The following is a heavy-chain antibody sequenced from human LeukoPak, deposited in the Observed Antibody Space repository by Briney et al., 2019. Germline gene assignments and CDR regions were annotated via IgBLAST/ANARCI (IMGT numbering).Heavy chain of an antibody. CDR3: ARQFTGYGSPGTYYFDY. V-gene: IGHV1-69*05. D-gene: IGHD6-13*01. J-gene: IGHJ4*02. Sequence: SSVKVSCKASGGTFSSYAISWVRQAPGQGLEWMGGIIPIFGTANCAQKFQGRVTITTDESTSTAYMELSSLRSEDTAVYYCARQFTGYGSPGTYYFDYWGQGTLVTVSS. CDR2: IIPIFGTA. CDR1: GGTFSSYA.